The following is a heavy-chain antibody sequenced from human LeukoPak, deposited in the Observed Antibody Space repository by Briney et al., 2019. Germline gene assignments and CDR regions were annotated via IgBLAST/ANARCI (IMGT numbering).Heavy chain of an antibody. CDR2: ISSSSNYI. CDR3: ARDLGTAVTTYLDY. Sequence: GGSLRLSCAASGFTFSSYNMNWVRQAPGKGLEWVSSISSSSNYIYYADSVKGRFTISRDNAKNSLYLRMNSLRAEDTAVYYCARDLGTAVTTYLDYWGQGTLVTVSS. D-gene: IGHD4-17*01. CDR1: GFTFSSYN. V-gene: IGHV3-21*01. J-gene: IGHJ4*02.